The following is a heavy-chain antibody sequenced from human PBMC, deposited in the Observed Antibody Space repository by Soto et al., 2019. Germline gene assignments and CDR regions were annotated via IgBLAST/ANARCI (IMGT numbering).Heavy chain of an antibody. V-gene: IGHV3-30-3*01. J-gene: IGHJ4*02. Sequence: QVQLVESGGGVVKPGRSLRLSCAASGFTFSVYIMHWVGKAPGKGLEWVAMVLHDGNDKYYADSVKGRFTISRDNSKNTLYLQMNSLRTEDTAMYYCARDDEDGSYCDLGYWGQGTLVTVSS. CDR1: GFTFSVYI. CDR2: VLHDGNDK. D-gene: IGHD3-10*01. CDR3: ARDDEDGSYCDLGY.